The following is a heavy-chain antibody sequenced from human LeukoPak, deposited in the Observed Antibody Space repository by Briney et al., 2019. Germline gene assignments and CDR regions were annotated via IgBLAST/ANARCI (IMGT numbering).Heavy chain of an antibody. CDR2: IIPIFGTA. CDR1: GGTFSSYA. J-gene: IGHJ4*02. V-gene: IGHV1-69*13. CDR3: ARELFYDSSGYYYTVGYFDY. Sequence: SVKVSCKASGGTFSSYAISWVRQAPGQGLEWMGGIIPIFGTANYAQKFQGRVTITADESTSTAYMELSSPRSEDTAVYYCARELFYDSSGYYYTVGYFDYWGQGTLVTVSS. D-gene: IGHD3-22*01.